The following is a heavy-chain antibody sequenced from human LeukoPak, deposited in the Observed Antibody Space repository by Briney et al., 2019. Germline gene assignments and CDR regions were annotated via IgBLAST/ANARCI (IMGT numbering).Heavy chain of an antibody. V-gene: IGHV1-8*01. D-gene: IGHD2-21*02. CDR2: MNPNSGNT. CDR1: GYTFTSYD. CDR3: ANTACGGDCYLDY. Sequence: ASVKVSCKASGYTFTSYDINWVRQATGQGLEWMGWMNPNSGNTGYAQKFQGRVTMTRDTSTSTVYMELSSLRSEDTAVYYCANTACGGDCYLDYWGQGTLVTVSS. J-gene: IGHJ4*02.